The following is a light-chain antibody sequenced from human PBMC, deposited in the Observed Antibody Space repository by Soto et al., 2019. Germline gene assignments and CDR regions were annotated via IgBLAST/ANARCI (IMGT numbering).Light chain of an antibody. J-gene: IGKJ2*01. CDR3: QQYGSSGT. CDR2: GAS. V-gene: IGKV3-20*01. Sequence: EVELTQSPGTLSLSPGERATLSCRASQSVSSSYLAWYQQKPGQAPRLLIYGASSRATGIPDRFSGSGSGTDFTLTISRLEPEDFAVYYCQQYGSSGTFGQGTKLEIK. CDR1: QSVSSSY.